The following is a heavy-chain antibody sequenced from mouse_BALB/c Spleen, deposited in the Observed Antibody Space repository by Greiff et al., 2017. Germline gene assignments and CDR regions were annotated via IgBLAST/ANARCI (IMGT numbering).Heavy chain of an antibody. CDR3: ARHNDDYDGIAY. Sequence: DVMLVESGGGLVKPGGSLKLSCAASGFTFSSYAMSWVRQTPEKRLEWVATISSGGSYTYYPDSVKGRFTISRDNAKNTLYLQMSSLRSEDTAMYYCARHNDDYDGIAYWGQGTLVTVSA. CDR1: GFTFSSYA. D-gene: IGHD2-4*01. V-gene: IGHV5-9-3*01. CDR2: ISSGGSYT. J-gene: IGHJ3*01.